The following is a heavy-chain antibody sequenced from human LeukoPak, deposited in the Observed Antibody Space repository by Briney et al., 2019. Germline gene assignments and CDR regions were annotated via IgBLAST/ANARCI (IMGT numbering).Heavy chain of an antibody. CDR1: GGTFSSYA. CDR3: ARERSSGWSPFDY. V-gene: IGHV1-69*13. J-gene: IGHJ4*02. D-gene: IGHD6-19*01. Sequence: GASVKVSCKASGGTFSSYAISWVRQAPGQGLEWMGGIIPIFGTANYAQKFQGRVTITADESTSTAYMELSSLRSEDTAVYYCARERSSGWSPFDYWGQGTLVTVPS. CDR2: IIPIFGTA.